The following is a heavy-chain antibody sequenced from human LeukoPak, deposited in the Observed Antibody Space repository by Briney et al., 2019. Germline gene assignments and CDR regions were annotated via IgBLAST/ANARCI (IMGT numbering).Heavy chain of an antibody. CDR3: ARGDILTGYSWPHFDY. J-gene: IGHJ4*02. V-gene: IGHV3-21*01. CDR1: GFTFSSYS. Sequence: GGSLRLSCAASGFTFSSYSMNWVRQAPGKGLEWVSSISSSSSYIYYADSVKGRFTISRDNAKNSLYLQMNSRRAEDTAVYYCARGDILTGYSWPHFDYWGQGTLVTVSS. CDR2: ISSSSSYI. D-gene: IGHD3-9*01.